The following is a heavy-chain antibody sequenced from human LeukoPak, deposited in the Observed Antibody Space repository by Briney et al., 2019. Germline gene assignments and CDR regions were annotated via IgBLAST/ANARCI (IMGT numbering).Heavy chain of an antibody. CDR1: GGSISSYY. Sequence: PETLSLTCTVSGGSISSYYWSWIRQPAGKGLEWIGRIYPSGSTNYNPALKSRVTMSVDTSKNQFSLKLSSVTAADTAVYYCAIPYYDSSGYYYGDAFDIWGQGTMVTVSS. CDR2: IYPSGST. V-gene: IGHV4-4*07. J-gene: IGHJ3*02. D-gene: IGHD3-22*01. CDR3: AIPYYDSSGYYYGDAFDI.